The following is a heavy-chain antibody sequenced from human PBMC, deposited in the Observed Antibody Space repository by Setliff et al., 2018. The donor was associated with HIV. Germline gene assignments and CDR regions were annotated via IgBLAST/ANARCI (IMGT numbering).Heavy chain of an antibody. J-gene: IGHJ4*02. V-gene: IGHV3-33*03. CDR3: ATSPPRGNSAYIWASDYFDY. CDR2: LWHDGNNR. Sequence: PGGSLRLSCAASGLNFTTYDIHWVRQTPGKGLHWLAVLWHDGNNRNYAASVRGRFSISRDNSKNTLYLQMDALTAEDTAIYYCATSPPRGNSAYIWASDYFDYWGQGALVTVSS. CDR1: GLNFTTYD. D-gene: IGHD5-18*01.